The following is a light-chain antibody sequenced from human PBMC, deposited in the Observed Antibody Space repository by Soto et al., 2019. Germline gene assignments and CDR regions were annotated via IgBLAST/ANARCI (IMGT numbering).Light chain of an antibody. CDR1: SSNIGSNT. Sequence: QSVLTQPPSASGTPGQRVTISCSGSSSNIGSNTVNWYQQLPGTAPKLLIYNNNQRPSGVPDRFSGSESGTSASLAISGLQSEDEAEYYCASWDDSLNGRVFGTGTKLTVL. CDR3: ASWDDSLNGRV. J-gene: IGLJ1*01. V-gene: IGLV1-44*01. CDR2: NNN.